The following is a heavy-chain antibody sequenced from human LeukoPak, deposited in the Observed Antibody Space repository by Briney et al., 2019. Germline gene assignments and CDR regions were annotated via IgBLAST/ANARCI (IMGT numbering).Heavy chain of an antibody. D-gene: IGHD4-17*01. J-gene: IGHJ4*02. CDR1: GFTFSTYA. CDR2: IYSGGST. CDR3: ARNGDYVFDY. Sequence: PGGSLRLSCAASGFTFSTYAMSWVRQAPGKGLEWVSVIYSGGSTYYADSVKGRFTISRDNSKNTLYLQMNSLRAEDTAVYYCARNGDYVFDYWGQGTLVTVSS. V-gene: IGHV3-53*01.